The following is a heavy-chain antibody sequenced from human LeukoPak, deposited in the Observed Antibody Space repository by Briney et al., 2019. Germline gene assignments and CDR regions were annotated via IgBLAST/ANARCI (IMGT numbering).Heavy chain of an antibody. V-gene: IGHV4-38-2*01. CDR1: SYSISSDYY. J-gene: IGHJ4*02. D-gene: IGHD2-8*01. CDR2: IYHSGST. Sequence: SETLSLTCGLASYSISSDYYWGWIRQPPGKGLEWIGNIYHSGSTYYNPSLESRVTISIDTSKNQFTLKLSSVTAADTAVYYCARLFLMGSTPHYFDYWGQGTLVTVSS. CDR3: ARLFLMGSTPHYFDY.